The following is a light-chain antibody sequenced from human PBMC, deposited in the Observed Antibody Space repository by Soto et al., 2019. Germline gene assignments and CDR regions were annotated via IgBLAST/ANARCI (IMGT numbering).Light chain of an antibody. V-gene: IGLV2-11*01. CDR2: DVS. Sequence: QSALTQPSSVSGSPGQSGTISCTGTSSDVVGYNYVSWYQHHPGKAPKLMIYDVSKRPSGVPDRFSGSKSGNTASLTISGLQAEDEADYYCCSYAGSYYVFGTGTKVPVL. CDR3: CSYAGSYYV. J-gene: IGLJ1*01. CDR1: SSDVVGYNY.